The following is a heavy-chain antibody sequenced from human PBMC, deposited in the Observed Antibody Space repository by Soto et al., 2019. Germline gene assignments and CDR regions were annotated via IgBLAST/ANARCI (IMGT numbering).Heavy chain of an antibody. D-gene: IGHD2-15*01. CDR1: GFTFDDYA. CDR3: AKLSFKRDHRHSGAIDI. CDR2: ISWNSGSM. V-gene: IGHV3-9*01. J-gene: IGHJ3*02. Sequence: GGYLRLSCAASGFTFDDYAMHCVGQAPEKGLEWVSGISWNSGSMGYADSVKGRFTISRDNAKNSLYLQMNSLRAEDTALYYCAKLSFKRDHRHSGAIDIWGPAPIVTVS.